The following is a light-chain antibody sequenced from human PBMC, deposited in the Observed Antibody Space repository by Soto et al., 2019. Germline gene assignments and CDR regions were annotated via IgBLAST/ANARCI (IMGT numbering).Light chain of an antibody. V-gene: IGKV3-15*01. CDR2: GAS. J-gene: IGKJ2*01. Sequence: EIVMTQSPATLSVSPGERVTLSCRASQSVSSNLAWYQQKPGQAPRLLIYGASTRATAIPARFSGSGSGTEFTLTISSLQSEDFAFYYCQQYNNWPYTFGQGTKLEIK. CDR1: QSVSSN. CDR3: QQYNNWPYT.